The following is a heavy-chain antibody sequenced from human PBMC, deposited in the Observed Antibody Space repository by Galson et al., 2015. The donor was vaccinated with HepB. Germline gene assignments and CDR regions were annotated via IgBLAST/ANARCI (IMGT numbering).Heavy chain of an antibody. V-gene: IGHV3-30*18. J-gene: IGHJ4*02. CDR3: AKPRLRFLEWSFDY. D-gene: IGHD3-3*01. CDR2: ISYDGSNK. CDR1: GFTFSSYG. Sequence: SLRLSCAASGFTFSSYGMHWVRQAPGKGLEWVAVISYDGSNKYYADSVKGRFTISRDNSKNTLYLQMNSLRAEDTAVYYCAKPRLRFLEWSFDYWGQGTLVTVSS.